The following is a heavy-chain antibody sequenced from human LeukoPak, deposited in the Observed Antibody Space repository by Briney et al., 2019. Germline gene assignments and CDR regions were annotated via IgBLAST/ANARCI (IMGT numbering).Heavy chain of an antibody. J-gene: IGHJ3*02. CDR1: GYTFTGYY. Sequence: ASVNVSCKASGYTFTGYYMHWVRQAPGQGLEWMGRINPNSGGTNYAQKFQGRVTMTRDTSISTAYMELSRLRSDDTAVYYCARMSFLKQRTPPRPDDAFDIWGQGTMITVSS. D-gene: IGHD6-6*01. CDR2: INPNSGGT. CDR3: ARMSFLKQRTPPRPDDAFDI. V-gene: IGHV1-2*06.